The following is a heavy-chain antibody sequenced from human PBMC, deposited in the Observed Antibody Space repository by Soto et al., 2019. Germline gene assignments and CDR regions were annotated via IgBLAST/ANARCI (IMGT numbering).Heavy chain of an antibody. D-gene: IGHD3-16*02. CDR1: SGSISSSTYY. CDR2: IYYGGKT. J-gene: IGHJ5*02. Sequence: PSETLSLTCTVSSGSISSSTYYWGWIPEPPGKGLEWIWNIYYGGKTYYNPSLKTRVTISVDTSKNQFSLKLNSVTAADTAVYFCAVFITFGGVFAGFDPWGQGTLVTVS. CDR3: AVFITFGGVFAGFDP. V-gene: IGHV4-39*01.